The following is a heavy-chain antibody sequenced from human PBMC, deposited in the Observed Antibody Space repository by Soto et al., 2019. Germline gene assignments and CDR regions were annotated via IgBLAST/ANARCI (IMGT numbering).Heavy chain of an antibody. V-gene: IGHV3-23*01. CDR1: GLTFSSYA. Sequence: GGSLRLSCAASGLTFSSYATSWVRQAPGKGLEWISSISDTGGNTYYADSMKGRFTISRDNSKNTLYLQMNSLRAEDTAVYYCAKAGPNSHGRNYFDHWGQGTLVTVSS. CDR3: AKAGPNSHGRNYFDH. J-gene: IGHJ4*02. D-gene: IGHD1-26*01. CDR2: ISDTGGNT.